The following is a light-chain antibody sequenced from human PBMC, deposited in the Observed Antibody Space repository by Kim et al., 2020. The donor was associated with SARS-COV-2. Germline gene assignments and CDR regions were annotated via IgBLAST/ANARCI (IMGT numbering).Light chain of an antibody. CDR1: VSVDSN. CDR3: QQYNDSPPT. J-gene: IGKJ1*01. V-gene: IGKV3-15*01. Sequence: ASPVEDGALSCSDGVSVDSNVAWYHQKRGQAPRLRIYDASTRAAGLPDRFSGSGSGTEFTRTISSLQSEDFAVDYCQQYNDSPPTFGQGTKVDIK. CDR2: DAS.